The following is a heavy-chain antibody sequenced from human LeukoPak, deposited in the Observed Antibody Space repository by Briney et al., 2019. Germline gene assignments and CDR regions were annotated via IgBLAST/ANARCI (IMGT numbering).Heavy chain of an antibody. Sequence: SETLSLTCTVSGGSISSYYWSWIRQPPGKGLEWIGYIYYSGSTNYNPSLKSRVTISVDTSKNQFSLKLSSVTAADTAVYYCARDFTGSGSHYSSWGQGTLVTVSS. CDR2: IYYSGST. J-gene: IGHJ4*02. CDR1: GGSISSYY. D-gene: IGHD3-10*01. V-gene: IGHV4-59*01. CDR3: ARDFTGSGSHYSS.